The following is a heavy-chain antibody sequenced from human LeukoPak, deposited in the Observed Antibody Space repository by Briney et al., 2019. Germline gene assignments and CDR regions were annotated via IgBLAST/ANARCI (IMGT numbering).Heavy chain of an antibody. Sequence: GGSLRLSCAASGFTFSSYSMNWGRQAPGKGLEWGSSISSSSSYIYYEASVKGRFTISRDNARNSLYLQMNSLRAEDTAVYYCARDDYYDSSGYPDAFDIWGQGTMVTVSS. CDR1: GFTFSSYS. D-gene: IGHD3-22*01. CDR3: ARDDYYDSSGYPDAFDI. J-gene: IGHJ3*02. CDR2: ISSSSSYI. V-gene: IGHV3-21*01.